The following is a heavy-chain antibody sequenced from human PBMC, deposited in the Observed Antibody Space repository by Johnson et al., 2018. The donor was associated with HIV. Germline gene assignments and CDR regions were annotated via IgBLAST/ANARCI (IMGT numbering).Heavy chain of an antibody. V-gene: IGHV3-23*01. Sequence: VQLLESGGGLVQRGGSLRLSCAASGFTFNTYVMNWVRQAPGKGLEWVSLIAASGDSTYYADSVRGRFAISRDNSKNTLYLQMNSLRAEDTAVYYCANWAYYYGSGYAFDIWGQGTMVTVSS. D-gene: IGHD3-10*01. J-gene: IGHJ3*02. CDR3: ANWAYYYGSGYAFDI. CDR1: GFTFNTYV. CDR2: IAASGDST.